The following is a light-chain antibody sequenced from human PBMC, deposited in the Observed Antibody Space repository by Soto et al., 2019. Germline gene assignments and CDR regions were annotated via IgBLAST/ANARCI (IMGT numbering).Light chain of an antibody. CDR2: GAS. CDR3: QQYDSSPLT. Sequence: EIVLTQSPGTLSLSPGERATLSCSASQSVTTNYLAWYQHKPGQSTRLLIYGASSRATGIPDRFSGSGSGTDFTLTISRLEPEDFAVYYCQQYDSSPLTFGGGTKVEIK. CDR1: QSVTTNY. J-gene: IGKJ4*01. V-gene: IGKV3-20*01.